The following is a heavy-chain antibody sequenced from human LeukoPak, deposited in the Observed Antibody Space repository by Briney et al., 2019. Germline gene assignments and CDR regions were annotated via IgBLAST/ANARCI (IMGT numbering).Heavy chain of an antibody. CDR3: ARGAVGANPFDY. CDR2: ISGYNGNT. J-gene: IGHJ4*02. CDR1: GYTFTSYG. Sequence: ASMKVSCKASGYTFTSYGITWVRQAPGQGLEWMGWISGYNGNTNYAQKFQGRVTMTTDTSTSTVYMELRSLRSDDTAVYYCARGAVGANPFDYWGQGTLVTVSS. D-gene: IGHD1-26*01. V-gene: IGHV1-18*01.